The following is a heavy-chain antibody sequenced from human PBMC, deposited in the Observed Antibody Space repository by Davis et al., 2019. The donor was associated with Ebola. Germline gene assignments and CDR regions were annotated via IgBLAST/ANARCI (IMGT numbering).Heavy chain of an antibody. CDR3: ARDGGTGTHNWFDP. V-gene: IGHV1-69*13. D-gene: IGHD1-1*01. Sequence: SVKVSCKASGCTFSSYAISWVRQAPGQGLEWMGGIIPIFGTANYAQKFQGRVTITADESTSTAYMELSSLRSEDTAVYYCARDGGTGTHNWFDPWGQGTLVTVSS. CDR2: IIPIFGTA. J-gene: IGHJ5*02. CDR1: GCTFSSYA.